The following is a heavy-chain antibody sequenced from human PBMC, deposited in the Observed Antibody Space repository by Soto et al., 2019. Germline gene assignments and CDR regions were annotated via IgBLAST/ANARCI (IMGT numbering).Heavy chain of an antibody. D-gene: IGHD2-15*01. Sequence: GGSLRLSCAASGFTFSSYSMNWVRQAPGKGLEWVSYISSSSSTIYYADSVKGRFTISRDNAKNSLYLQMNSLRAEDTAVYYCARDLRGYCSGGSCYRKHAFDIWGQGTMVTVSS. CDR1: GFTFSSYS. V-gene: IGHV3-48*01. CDR2: ISSSSSTI. J-gene: IGHJ3*02. CDR3: ARDLRGYCSGGSCYRKHAFDI.